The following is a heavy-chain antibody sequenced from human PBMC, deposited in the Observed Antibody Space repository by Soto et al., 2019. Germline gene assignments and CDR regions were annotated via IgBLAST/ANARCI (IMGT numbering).Heavy chain of an antibody. Sequence: EVQLVESGGGLVQPGGSLRLSCAASGFTFSSYWMHWVRQAPGKGLVWVSRIKSDGSDTSYADSVKGRFTISRDNAKNTLYLQMSSLRAEDTAAYYCVRVAYGDLGGWGQGTLVTVSS. D-gene: IGHD4-17*01. CDR1: GFTFSSYW. CDR2: IKSDGSDT. J-gene: IGHJ4*02. V-gene: IGHV3-74*01. CDR3: VRVAYGDLGG.